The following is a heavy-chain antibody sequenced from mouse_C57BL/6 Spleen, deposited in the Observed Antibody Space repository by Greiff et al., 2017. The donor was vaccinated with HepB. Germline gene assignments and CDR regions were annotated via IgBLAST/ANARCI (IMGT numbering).Heavy chain of an antibody. CDR1: GFTFSSYA. J-gene: IGHJ4*01. CDR2: ISDGGSYT. D-gene: IGHD4-1*01. Sequence: EVKLVESGGGLVKPGGSLKLSCAASGFTFSSYAMSWVRQTPEKRLEWVATISDGGSYTYYPDNVKGRFTISRDNAKNNLYLQMSHLKSEDTAMYYCARDGNSVMGYWGQGTSVTVSS. CDR3: ARDGNSVMGY. V-gene: IGHV5-4*01.